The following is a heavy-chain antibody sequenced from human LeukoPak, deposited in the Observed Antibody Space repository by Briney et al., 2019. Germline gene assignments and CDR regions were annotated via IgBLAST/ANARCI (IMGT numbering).Heavy chain of an antibody. Sequence: SDTLSLTCAVSGYSISSNNWWGWIRQPPGKGLEWVGYIYYSGSTYYNPSLESRVTMSVDTSKNQFFLRLSSVTAADTAVYYCASISDGIQLWSDAFDIWGQGTMVTVSS. CDR3: ASISDGIQLWSDAFDI. CDR2: IYYSGST. D-gene: IGHD5-18*01. CDR1: GYSISSNNW. V-gene: IGHV4-28*01. J-gene: IGHJ3*02.